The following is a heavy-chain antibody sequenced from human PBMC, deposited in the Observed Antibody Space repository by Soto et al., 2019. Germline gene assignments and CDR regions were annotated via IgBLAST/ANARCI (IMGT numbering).Heavy chain of an antibody. CDR3: ARSDDSSGYWFDP. D-gene: IGHD3-22*01. Sequence: SETLSLTCAVSGYSISSGYYWGWIRQPPGKGLEWIGSIYHSGSTYYNPSLKSRVTISVDTSKNQFSLKLSSVTAADTAVYYCARSDDSSGYWFDPWGQGTLVTVSS. CDR1: GYSISSGYY. CDR2: IYHSGST. V-gene: IGHV4-38-2*01. J-gene: IGHJ5*02.